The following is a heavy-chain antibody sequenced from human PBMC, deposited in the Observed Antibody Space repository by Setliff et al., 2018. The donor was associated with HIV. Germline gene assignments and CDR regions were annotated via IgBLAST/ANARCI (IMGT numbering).Heavy chain of an antibody. CDR1: GGSFTGYH. Sequence: SETLSLTCAVYGGSFTGYHWSWVRQPPGKGLEWLGEITHSGNTNYNSSPESRLTISIDTSKNQFSVKLTSVTPAHTALYYWARGGASSKYFDSWGQGTLVTVSS. CDR2: ITHSGNT. CDR3: ARGGASSKYFDS. J-gene: IGHJ4*02. V-gene: IGHV4-34*01. D-gene: IGHD2-15*01.